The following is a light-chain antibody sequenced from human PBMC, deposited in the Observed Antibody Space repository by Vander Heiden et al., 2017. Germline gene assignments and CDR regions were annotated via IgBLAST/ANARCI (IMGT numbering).Light chain of an antibody. V-gene: IGKV1-39*01. CDR2: AAS. CDR1: QSISSY. Sequence: DIQMTQSPSSLSASVGDRVTITCRASQSISSYLNWYQQKPGKAPKLLIYAASSLQSGVASRFSGSGSGTDYTRTISSLQPEDFATYYCQKSYSTPPTFGGGTKVEIK. J-gene: IGKJ4*01. CDR3: QKSYSTPPT.